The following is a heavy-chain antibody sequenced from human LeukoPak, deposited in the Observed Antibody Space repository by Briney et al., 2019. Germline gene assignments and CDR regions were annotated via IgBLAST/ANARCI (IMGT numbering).Heavy chain of an antibody. Sequence: SETLSLTCTVSGGSISTYYWTCIRQPPGKGLEWLGEINHSGSTNYNPSLKSRVIMSVDTSKNHFSLTLSSVTAADTAVYYCAMLDESSDPNAFDIWGQGTMVTVSS. V-gene: IGHV4-34*01. CDR3: AMLDESSDPNAFDI. CDR2: INHSGST. CDR1: GGSISTYY. J-gene: IGHJ3*02. D-gene: IGHD3-22*01.